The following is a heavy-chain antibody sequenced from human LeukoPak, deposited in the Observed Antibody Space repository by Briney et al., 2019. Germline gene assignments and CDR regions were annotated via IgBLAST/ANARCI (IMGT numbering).Heavy chain of an antibody. V-gene: IGHV3-53*01. CDR2: LYSGSDT. D-gene: IGHD3-10*01. Sequence: GGPLRLSCAASGFTVGSKYMNWVRPPPGKGLEWGSILYSGSDTYYSDSLKGRFTISRDDSKNTFSLQMNSLRTENTPVSCCARVGDNFHWYLDLWGGGTVVTVSS. CDR3: ARVGDNFHWYLDL. J-gene: IGHJ2*01. CDR1: GFTVGSKY.